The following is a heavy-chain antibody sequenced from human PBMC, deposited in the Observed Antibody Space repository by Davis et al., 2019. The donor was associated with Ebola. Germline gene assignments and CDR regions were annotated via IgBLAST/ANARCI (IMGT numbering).Heavy chain of an antibody. CDR1: GGSSRDYY. CDR3: ARGIGYQRPYYMDV. Sequence: PGGSLRLSCAVYGGSSRDYYWSWFRQPPGQGLEWIGEINHSGNTNYKASPKCRFSISVDTSKKQFSLRWTSVTAADTAVYYCARGIGYQRPYYMDVWGNGTTVTVSS. J-gene: IGHJ6*03. CDR2: INHSGNT. D-gene: IGHD2-2*01. V-gene: IGHV4-34*01.